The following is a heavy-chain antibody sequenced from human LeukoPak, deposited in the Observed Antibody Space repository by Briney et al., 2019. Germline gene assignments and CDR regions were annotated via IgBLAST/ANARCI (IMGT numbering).Heavy chain of an antibody. Sequence: GGSLRLACAASGFTFSSYAMSWVRQAPGKGLEWFSASSGSGGSTYYADSVKGRFTISRDNSKNTLYLQMNSLRAEDTAVYYCAKTLPTVTKRYWYFDLWGRGTLVTVSS. D-gene: IGHD4-17*01. CDR2: SSGSGGST. CDR1: GFTFSSYA. V-gene: IGHV3-23*01. J-gene: IGHJ2*01. CDR3: AKTLPTVTKRYWYFDL.